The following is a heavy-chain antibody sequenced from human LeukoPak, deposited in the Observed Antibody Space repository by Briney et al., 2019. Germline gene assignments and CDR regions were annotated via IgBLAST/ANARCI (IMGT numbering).Heavy chain of an antibody. Sequence: GASVKVSCKASGYTFTGYYIHWVRQAPGQGLEWMGWIAPNSGATNFAHKFQGRVTMTRDTSISTAYMEVSSLRSDDTAVYYCARELINFHDHTKTGFFDSWGQGTLVTVSS. V-gene: IGHV1-2*02. CDR1: GYTFTGYY. CDR3: ARELINFHDHTKTGFFDS. CDR2: IAPNSGAT. J-gene: IGHJ4*02. D-gene: IGHD1-14*01.